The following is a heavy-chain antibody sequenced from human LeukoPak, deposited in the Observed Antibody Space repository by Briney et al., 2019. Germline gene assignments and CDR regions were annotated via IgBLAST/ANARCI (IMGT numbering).Heavy chain of an antibody. CDR3: ARDIQVTTYYDSSDYYGMDV. D-gene: IGHD3-22*01. CDR1: GFTFSSYA. Sequence: GGSLRLSCAASGFTFSSYAMHWVRQAPGKGLEWVAVISYDGSNKYYADSVKGRFTISRDNSKNTLYLQMNSLRAEDTAVYYCARDIQVTTYYDSSDYYGMDVWAKGPRSPSP. CDR2: ISYDGSNK. J-gene: IGHJ6*02. V-gene: IGHV3-30-3*01.